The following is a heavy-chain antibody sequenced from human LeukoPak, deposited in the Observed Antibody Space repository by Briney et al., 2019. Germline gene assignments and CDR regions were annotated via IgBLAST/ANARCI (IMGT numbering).Heavy chain of an antibody. J-gene: IGHJ4*02. V-gene: IGHV3-11*01. CDR1: GFTFSDYY. Sequence: GRSLRLSCAASGFTFSDYYMSWIRQAPGKGLEWVSYISSSGSTIYYADSVKGRFTISRDNAKNSLYLQMNSLRAEDTAVYYCARDTPSYDSSGYYESYWGQGTLVTVSS. D-gene: IGHD3-22*01. CDR2: ISSSGSTI. CDR3: ARDTPSYDSSGYYESY.